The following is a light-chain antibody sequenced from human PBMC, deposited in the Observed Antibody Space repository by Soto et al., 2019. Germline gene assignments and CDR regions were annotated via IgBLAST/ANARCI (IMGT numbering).Light chain of an antibody. Sequence: DIRMTQSPSTLSPSFGDRLPITCRASPSISDWLAWYQQKPGKAPEPPIFDASSLKSGVPSRFSGSGSGTEFTLTISRLQPDDVATYYCLQYSSHSWTFGQGTKVDI. V-gene: IGKV1-5*01. CDR2: DAS. CDR1: PSISDW. CDR3: LQYSSHSWT. J-gene: IGKJ1*01.